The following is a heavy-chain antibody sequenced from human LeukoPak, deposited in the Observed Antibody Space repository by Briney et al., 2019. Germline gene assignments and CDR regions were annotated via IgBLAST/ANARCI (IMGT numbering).Heavy chain of an antibody. J-gene: IGHJ4*02. CDR3: AKGWNGYNYGFDY. V-gene: IGHV3-9*01. D-gene: IGHD5-24*01. CDR2: ISWNSGSI. Sequence: GGSLRLSCAASGFTFDDYAMHWVRQAPGKGLEWVSGISWNSGSIGYADSVKGRFTISRDNSKNTLYLQMNSLRAEDTAVYYCAKGWNGYNYGFDYWGQGTLVTVSS. CDR1: GFTFDDYA.